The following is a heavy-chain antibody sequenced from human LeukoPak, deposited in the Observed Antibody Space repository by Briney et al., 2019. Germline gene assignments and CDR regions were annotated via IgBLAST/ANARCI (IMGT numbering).Heavy chain of an antibody. CDR1: GGSISSSSYY. CDR2: IYYTGST. Sequence: SETLSLTCTVSGGSISSSSYYWGWIRQPPGKGLEWIGTIYYTGSTYYNPSLKSRVTISVDTSKNQCSLKATSVTAADTAVYYCARRRGWYPVDYWGQGTLVTVSS. V-gene: IGHV4-39*01. CDR3: ARRRGWYPVDY. D-gene: IGHD6-19*01. J-gene: IGHJ4*02.